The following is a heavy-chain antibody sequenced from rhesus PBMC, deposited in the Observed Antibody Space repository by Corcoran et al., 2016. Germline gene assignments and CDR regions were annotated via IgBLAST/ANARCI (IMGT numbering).Heavy chain of an antibody. CDR2: YLINGCGSA. Sequence: EVQLVESGGGLVQPGGSLRLSCAASGFTFSSYGMSWVRQAPGKGLEWVSYLINGCGSASHPNSVNGQVTNSRDNSKNTHSLQMNSLRAEDTAVYYCAKRGGRTYYYDSGYYLHWGQGVLVTVSS. V-gene: IGHV3S5*01. D-gene: IGHD3-28*01. J-gene: IGHJ4*01. CDR3: AKRGGRTYYYDSGYYLH. CDR1: GFTFSSYG.